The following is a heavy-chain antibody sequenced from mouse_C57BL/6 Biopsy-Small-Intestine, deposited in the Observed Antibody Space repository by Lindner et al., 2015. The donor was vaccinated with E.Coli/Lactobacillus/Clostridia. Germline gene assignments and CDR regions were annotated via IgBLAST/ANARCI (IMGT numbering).Heavy chain of an antibody. CDR2: INPSTGGT. J-gene: IGHJ2*01. CDR1: GYSFTGYY. V-gene: IGHV1-42*01. Sequence: VQLQESGPELVKPGASVKISCKASGYSFTGYYMNWVKQSPEKSLEWIGEINPSTGGTTYNQKFKGKATLTVDKSSSTAYMELRSLTSGDSAVYYCARDGGITFDYWGRGTTLTVSS. CDR3: ARDGGITFDY. D-gene: IGHD1-1*01.